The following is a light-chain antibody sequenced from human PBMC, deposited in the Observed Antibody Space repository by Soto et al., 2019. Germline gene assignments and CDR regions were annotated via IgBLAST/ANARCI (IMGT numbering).Light chain of an antibody. CDR3: QQLNSYPFT. CDR1: QSIGTS. CDR2: AAS. Sequence: IQLTQSPSSLSASVGDRVTITCRASQSIGTSLAWYQQKPEKAPNLLISAASTLQSGVPSRFSASGSGTDFALTSSSLQPEDVATYYCQQLNSYPFTFGGGTKVEI. J-gene: IGKJ4*01. V-gene: IGKV1-9*01.